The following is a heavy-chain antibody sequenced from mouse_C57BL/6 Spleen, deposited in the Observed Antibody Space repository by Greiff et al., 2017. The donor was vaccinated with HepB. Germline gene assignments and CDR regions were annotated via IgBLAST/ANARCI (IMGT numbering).Heavy chain of an antibody. Sequence: QVQLQQSGTELVKPGASVKLSCKASGYTFTSYWMHWVKQRPGQGLEWIGNINPSNGGTNYNEKFKSKATLTVDKSSSTAYMQLSSLTSEDSAVYYCARSILYYYGSWAYWGQGTLVTVSA. CDR1: GYTFTSYW. V-gene: IGHV1-53*01. CDR2: INPSNGGT. J-gene: IGHJ3*01. D-gene: IGHD1-1*01. CDR3: ARSILYYYGSWAY.